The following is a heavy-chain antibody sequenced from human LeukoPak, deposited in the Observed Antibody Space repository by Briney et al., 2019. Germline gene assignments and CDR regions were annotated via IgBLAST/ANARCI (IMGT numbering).Heavy chain of an antibody. D-gene: IGHD2-15*01. Sequence: GGSLRLSCAASGFTFSSYAMHWVRQAPGKGLEWVAVISYDGSNKYYADSVKGRFTISRDNSKNTLYLQMNSLRAEDTAVYYCASSREYCSGGSCFDYWGQGTLVTVSS. CDR2: ISYDGSNK. V-gene: IGHV3-30*14. CDR3: ASSREYCSGGSCFDY. CDR1: GFTFSSYA. J-gene: IGHJ4*02.